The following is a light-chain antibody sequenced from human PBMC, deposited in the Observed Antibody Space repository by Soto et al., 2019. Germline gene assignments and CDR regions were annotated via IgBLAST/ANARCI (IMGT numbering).Light chain of an antibody. V-gene: IGKV3-15*01. J-gene: IGKJ5*01. Sequence: EIVMTQSPETLSVSAGERATLSCRATQSISSYLAWYQLKPGQAPRLLIYGVSTRATGIPARFSGSGPGTEFTLTISSLQSEDVAVYYCQQYSDWPSITFGQGTRLEIK. CDR1: QSISSY. CDR2: GVS. CDR3: QQYSDWPSIT.